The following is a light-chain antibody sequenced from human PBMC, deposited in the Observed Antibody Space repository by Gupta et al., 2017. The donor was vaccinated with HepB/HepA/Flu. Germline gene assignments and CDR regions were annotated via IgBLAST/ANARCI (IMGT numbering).Light chain of an antibody. CDR2: GAS. J-gene: IGKJ4*01. Sequence: IPMSESPSSLSASVGDRVTITCRASQSISSYLNWYRQKPGKAPKLLIHGASSLQSGVPSRFSGSGSGTDFTLTISSLQPEDFATYYCQQTYSTPLGFGGGTKVEIK. V-gene: IGKV1-39*01. CDR1: QSISSY. CDR3: QQTYSTPLG.